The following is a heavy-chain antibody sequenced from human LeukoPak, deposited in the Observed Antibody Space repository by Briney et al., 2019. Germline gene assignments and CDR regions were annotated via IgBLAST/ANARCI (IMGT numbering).Heavy chain of an antibody. V-gene: IGHV3-21*01. CDR3: AREAPALRGLFDY. Sequence: GGSLRLSCAASGFTFNSHPMIWVRQAPGKGLEWVSSISSSSSYIYYADSVKGRFTISRDNAKNSLYLQMNSLRAEDTAVYYCAREAPALRGLFDYWGQGTLVTVSS. CDR1: GFTFNSHP. CDR2: ISSSSSYI. J-gene: IGHJ4*02. D-gene: IGHD3-16*01.